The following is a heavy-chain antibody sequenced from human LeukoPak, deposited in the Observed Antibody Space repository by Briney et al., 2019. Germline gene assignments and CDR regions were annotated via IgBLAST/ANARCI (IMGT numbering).Heavy chain of an antibody. CDR2: ISYDGSNK. CDR1: GFTFSSYA. J-gene: IGHJ4*02. CDR3: ARDGLLGYFDY. V-gene: IGHV3-30-3*01. D-gene: IGHD7-27*01. Sequence: GGSLRLSCAASGFTFSSYAMHWVRQAPGKGLEWVAVISYDGSNKYYADSVKGRFTISRDNSKNTLYLQMNSLRAEDTAVYYCARDGLLGYFDYWGQGTLSPSPQ.